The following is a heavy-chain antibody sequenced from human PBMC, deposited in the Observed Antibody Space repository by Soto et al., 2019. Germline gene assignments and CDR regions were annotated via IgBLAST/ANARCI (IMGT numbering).Heavy chain of an antibody. V-gene: IGHV3-23*01. CDR1: GFTFSSYA. Sequence: EVQLLESGGGLVQPGGSLRLSCAASGFTFSSYAMSWVRQAPGKGLEWVSAISGSGGSTYYADSVKGRFTISRDNSKNTLYLHMNSLRAEDTAVYYCAKDQVSSSWYDEGNWFDPWGQGTLVTVSS. CDR3: AKDQVSSSWYDEGNWFDP. CDR2: ISGSGGST. D-gene: IGHD6-13*01. J-gene: IGHJ5*02.